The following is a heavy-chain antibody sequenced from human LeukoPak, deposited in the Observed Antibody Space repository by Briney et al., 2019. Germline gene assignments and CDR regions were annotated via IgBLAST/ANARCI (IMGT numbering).Heavy chain of an antibody. CDR2: ISVYSGNT. CDR1: GYTFTTYS. J-gene: IGHJ4*02. CDR3: AMIPYCNSVSYYYLDY. V-gene: IGHV1-18*01. D-gene: IGHD2/OR15-2a*01. Sequence: ASVKVSCKTSGYTFTTYSISWVRQAPGQGLEWMGWISVYSGNTNYAQKVQDRVTMTTDTSTSTAYMELRSLRSDDTAVYYCAMIPYCNSVSYYYLDYWGQGTLVTVSS.